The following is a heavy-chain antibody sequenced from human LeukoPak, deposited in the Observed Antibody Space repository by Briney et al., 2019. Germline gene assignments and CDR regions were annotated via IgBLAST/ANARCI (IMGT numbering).Heavy chain of an antibody. J-gene: IGHJ5*02. V-gene: IGHV3-23*01. CDR1: GFTFSSYA. D-gene: IGHD6-13*01. CDR3: ARESPVAATGRSWFDP. CDR2: ITGSNGYT. Sequence: GSLRLSCAASGFTFSSYAMSWVRQAPGKGLEWVSTITGSNGYTYYADSVKGRFTISRDNSKNTLYLQMNSLRAEDTAIYYCARESPVAATGRSWFDPWGQGTLVTVSS.